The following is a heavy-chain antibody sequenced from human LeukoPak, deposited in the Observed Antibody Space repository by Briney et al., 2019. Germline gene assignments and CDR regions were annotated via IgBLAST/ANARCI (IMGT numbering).Heavy chain of an antibody. D-gene: IGHD3-22*01. J-gene: IGHJ4*02. V-gene: IGHV3-43D*03. Sequence: GGSLRLSCAASGFTFDDYAMHWVRQAPGKGLEWVSLISWDGGSTYYADSVKGRFTISRDNSKNSLYLQMNSLRAEDTALYYCAKELRPPRERLVVVITRQDYYWGQGTLVTVSS. CDR2: ISWDGGST. CDR1: GFTFDDYA. CDR3: AKELRPPRERLVVVITRQDYY.